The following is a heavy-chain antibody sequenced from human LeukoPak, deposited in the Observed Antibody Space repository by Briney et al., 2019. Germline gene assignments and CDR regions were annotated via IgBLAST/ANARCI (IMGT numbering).Heavy chain of an antibody. D-gene: IGHD2-15*01. CDR1: GGSISSGSYY. J-gene: IGHJ6*02. CDR3: AREGCSGGSCYSYYYYGMDV. CDR2: IYTSGST. V-gene: IGHV4-61*02. Sequence: SETLSLTCTVSGGSISSGSYYWSWIRQPARKGLEWIGRIYTSGSTNYNPSLKSRVTISVDTSKNQFSLNLSSVTAADTAVYYCAREGCSGGSCYSYYYYGMDVWGQGTTVTVSS.